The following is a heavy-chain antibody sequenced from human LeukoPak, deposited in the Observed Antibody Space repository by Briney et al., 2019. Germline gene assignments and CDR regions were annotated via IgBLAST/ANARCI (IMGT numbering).Heavy chain of an antibody. CDR1: GYTFTGYY. CDR2: INPDSGGT. V-gene: IGHV1-2*02. Sequence: ASVNVSCKASGYTFTGYYMHWVRQAPGQGLEWMGWINPDSGGTNYAQKFQGRVTMTRDTSISTANMELSRLGSDDTAIYYCARGKDYYYDRSGYQPVDYWGQGTLVTVSS. CDR3: ARGKDYYYDRSGYQPVDY. D-gene: IGHD3-22*01. J-gene: IGHJ4*02.